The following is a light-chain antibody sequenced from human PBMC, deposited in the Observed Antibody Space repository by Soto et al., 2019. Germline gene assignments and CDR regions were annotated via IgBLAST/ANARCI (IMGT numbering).Light chain of an antibody. V-gene: IGKV3-20*01. Sequence: EIVLTQSPGTLSLSPGERPTLSCRASQSVSSSYLAWYQQKPGQAPRLLIYGASSRATGIPDRFSGSGSGTDFTLTISRLEPEDFAVYYCQQYDSSPVTFGQGTKVEIK. J-gene: IGKJ1*01. CDR3: QQYDSSPVT. CDR2: GAS. CDR1: QSVSSSY.